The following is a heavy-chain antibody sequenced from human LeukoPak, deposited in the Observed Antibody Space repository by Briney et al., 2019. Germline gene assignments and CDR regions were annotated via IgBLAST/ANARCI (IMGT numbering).Heavy chain of an antibody. CDR1: GGSISSSSYY. CDR2: IYYSGST. D-gene: IGHD3-10*01. V-gene: IGHV4-39*07. Sequence: SETLSLTCTVSGGSISSSSYYWGWIRQPPGKGLEWIGSIYYSGSTYYNPSLKSRVTISVDTSKDQFSLKLSSVTAADTAVYYCARGRSGSYIRLLGYWGQGTLVTVSS. J-gene: IGHJ4*02. CDR3: ARGRSGSYIRLLGY.